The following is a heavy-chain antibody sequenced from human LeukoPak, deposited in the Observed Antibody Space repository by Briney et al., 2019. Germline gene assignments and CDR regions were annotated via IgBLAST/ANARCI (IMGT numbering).Heavy chain of an antibody. Sequence: GGSLRLSCAVSGLTFSNYWMGWVRQALGKGLEWVANINTDGSTIYYVDSVKGRFTISRDNAKKSLYLQMNRLRAEDTAVYYCARADSFPDTSGPEGYWGQGTLVSVSS. D-gene: IGHD2-15*01. V-gene: IGHV3-7*01. CDR2: INTDGSTI. CDR1: GLTFSNYW. CDR3: ARADSFPDTSGPEGY. J-gene: IGHJ4*02.